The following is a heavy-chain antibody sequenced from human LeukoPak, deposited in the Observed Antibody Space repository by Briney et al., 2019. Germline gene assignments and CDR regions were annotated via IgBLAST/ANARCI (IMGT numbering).Heavy chain of an antibody. CDR3: ARANRNVWFGELLFDP. CDR2: IYFSGST. J-gene: IGHJ5*02. CDR1: GGSISDSTFY. D-gene: IGHD3-10*01. V-gene: IGHV4-39*07. Sequence: SETLSLTCTVSGGSISDSTFYWGWIRQPPGKGLEWSGSIYFSGSTYYNPSLKSRVTISVDTSKNQFSLKLTSVTAADTAVYYCARANRNVWFGELLFDPWGQGTLVTVSS.